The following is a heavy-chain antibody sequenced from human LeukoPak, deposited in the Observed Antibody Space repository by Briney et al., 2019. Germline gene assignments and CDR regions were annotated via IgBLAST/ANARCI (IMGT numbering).Heavy chain of an antibody. J-gene: IGHJ5*02. D-gene: IGHD6-19*01. CDR2: ISASGSST. V-gene: IGHV3-23*01. Sequence: SGGSLRLSCAASGFTFSSYAMSWVRQAPGKGLEWVSAISASGSSTYYADSVKGRFTISRDNSKNTLYLQMNGLRAEDTAVYYCAKDSSGWDNWFDPWGQGTLVTVSS. CDR1: GFTFSSYA. CDR3: AKDSSGWDNWFDP.